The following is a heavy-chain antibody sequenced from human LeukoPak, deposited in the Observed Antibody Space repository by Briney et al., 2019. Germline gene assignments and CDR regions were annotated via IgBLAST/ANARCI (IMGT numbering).Heavy chain of an antibody. Sequence: PSXXXXLTCTVSGGSISSYYWSWIRQPAGKGLEWIGRIYTSGSTNYNPSLKRRVTISVDTSKKQFSQKLRYVAAADTAVYYCARVKHYYDFWSGYDDAFDIWGQGTMVTVSS. J-gene: IGHJ3*02. V-gene: IGHV4-4*07. CDR2: IYTSGST. D-gene: IGHD3-3*01. CDR1: GGSISSYY. CDR3: ARVKHYYDFWSGYDDAFDI.